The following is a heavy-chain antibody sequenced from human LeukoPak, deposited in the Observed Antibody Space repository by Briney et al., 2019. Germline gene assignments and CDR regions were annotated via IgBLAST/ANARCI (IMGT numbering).Heavy chain of an antibody. Sequence: PGGSLSLSCAASGFIFNSYNMNWVRQAPGKGLEWVSYISSSSSTIYYADSVKGRFTISRDNAKNSLYLQMNSLRAEDTAVYYCAKERSGILVVPAAPDFWGQGTLVPVSS. CDR1: GFIFNSYN. D-gene: IGHD2-2*01. CDR2: ISSSSSTI. V-gene: IGHV3-48*01. CDR3: AKERSGILVVPAAPDF. J-gene: IGHJ4*02.